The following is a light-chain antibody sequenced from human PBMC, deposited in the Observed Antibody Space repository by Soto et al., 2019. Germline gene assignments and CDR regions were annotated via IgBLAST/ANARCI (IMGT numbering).Light chain of an antibody. V-gene: IGKV3-15*01. CDR3: QQYNNWPPIT. J-gene: IGKJ1*01. Sequence: EIVLTQSPGTLSFSPGGRATLSCRASQSVSSNLAWYQQKPGQAPRLLIYGASTRATGIPARFSGSGSGTEFTLTISSLQSEDFAVYYCQQYNNWPPITFGQGTKVDIK. CDR1: QSVSSN. CDR2: GAS.